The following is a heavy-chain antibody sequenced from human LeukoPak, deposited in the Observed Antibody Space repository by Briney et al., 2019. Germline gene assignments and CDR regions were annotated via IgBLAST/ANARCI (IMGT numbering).Heavy chain of an antibody. D-gene: IGHD1-26*01. J-gene: IGHJ3*02. CDR1: GFTFSGYA. V-gene: IGHV3-30*04. CDR2: ISYDGTNK. CDR3: AKDGVGAPTGAFDI. Sequence: GGSLRLSCAASGFTFSGYAMHWVRQAPGKGLEWVAVISYDGTNKYYADSVKGRFTISRDNSKNTLYLQMNSLRAEDTAVFYCAKDGVGAPTGAFDIWGQGTMVIVSS.